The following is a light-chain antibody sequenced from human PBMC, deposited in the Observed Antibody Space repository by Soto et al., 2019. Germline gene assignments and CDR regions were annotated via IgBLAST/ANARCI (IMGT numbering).Light chain of an antibody. CDR2: DAS. CDR3: QQYNSYRT. Sequence: DIQMTQSPSTLSASVGDRVTITCRARQTISIWLAWYQQKPGKAPKLLTYDASILESGVPSRFSGSGSGTEFTLTIRSLQPDDFATYYCQQYNSYRTFGQGTKWIS. V-gene: IGKV1-5*01. CDR1: QTISIW. J-gene: IGKJ1*01.